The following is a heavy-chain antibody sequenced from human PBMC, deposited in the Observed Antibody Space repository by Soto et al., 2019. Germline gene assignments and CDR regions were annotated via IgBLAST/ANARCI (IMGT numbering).Heavy chain of an antibody. CDR1: GFTFSDYA. CDR3: AKTFGSNWLLDY. J-gene: IGHJ4*02. V-gene: IGHV3-23*01. D-gene: IGHD6-13*01. CDR2: MSGRGGSV. Sequence: EVQLLESGGGLVQPGGSLRLSCAGSGFTFSDYAISWFRQAPGKGLEWVSAMSGRGGSVYYADSVKGRFTISRDNSKNTVYLQMSSLRGEDTAIYYCAKTFGSNWLLDYWGRGTLVTVSS.